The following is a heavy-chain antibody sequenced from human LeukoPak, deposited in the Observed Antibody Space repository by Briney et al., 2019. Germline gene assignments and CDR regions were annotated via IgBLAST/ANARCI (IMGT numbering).Heavy chain of an antibody. CDR2: SNEDGSTT. V-gene: IGHV3-74*01. CDR1: GFTFSSHW. CDR3: TRVGYIDEGIDY. D-gene: IGHD5-24*01. Sequence: GGSLRLSCAASGFTFSSHWMHWVRQAPGKGLVWISRSNEDGSTTNYADSVKGRFTISRDNAKNSLYLQMNSLRAEDTAIYYCTRVGYIDEGIDYWGQGTLVTVSS. J-gene: IGHJ4*02.